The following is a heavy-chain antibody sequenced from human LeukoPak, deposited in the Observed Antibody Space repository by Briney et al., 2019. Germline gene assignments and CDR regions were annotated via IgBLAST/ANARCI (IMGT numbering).Heavy chain of an antibody. CDR3: ARYSSWGYVYYYYMDV. D-gene: IGHD5-12*01. J-gene: IGHJ6*03. CDR1: GYTFTSYG. V-gene: IGHV1-18*01. Sequence: ASVKVSCKASGYTFTSYGISWVRQAPGQGLEWMGWISAYNGNTNYAQKLQGRVTMTTDTSTSTAYMELRSLRSDDTAVHYCARYSSWGYVYYYYMDVWGKGTTVTVSS. CDR2: ISAYNGNT.